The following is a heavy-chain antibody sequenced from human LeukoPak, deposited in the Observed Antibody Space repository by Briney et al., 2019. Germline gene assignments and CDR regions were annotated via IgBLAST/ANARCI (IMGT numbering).Heavy chain of an antibody. CDR3: ARGEGLWFDP. Sequence: SETLSLTCTVSDGSISDYYWIWVRQPPGKGLEWIGRIYYSGDTNYNPSLKSRVTISVDTSKNQFSLKLSSVTAADTAVYYCARGEGLWFDPWGQGTLVTVSS. V-gene: IGHV4-59*08. J-gene: IGHJ5*02. D-gene: IGHD3-10*01. CDR2: IYYSGDT. CDR1: DGSISDYY.